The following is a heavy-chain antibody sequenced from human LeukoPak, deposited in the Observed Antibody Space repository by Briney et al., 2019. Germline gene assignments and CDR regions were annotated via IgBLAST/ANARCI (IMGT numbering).Heavy chain of an antibody. Sequence: ASVKGSCKASGYTFTGYYMHWVRQAPGQGLEWMGWIDPNSGGTNYAQKVQGRVTMTRDTSISTAYMELSRLTSDDTAVYYCARDHRLSGSRPLDYWGQGTLVTVSS. J-gene: IGHJ4*02. CDR2: IDPNSGGT. V-gene: IGHV1-2*02. CDR1: GYTFTGYY. D-gene: IGHD1-26*01. CDR3: ARDHRLSGSRPLDY.